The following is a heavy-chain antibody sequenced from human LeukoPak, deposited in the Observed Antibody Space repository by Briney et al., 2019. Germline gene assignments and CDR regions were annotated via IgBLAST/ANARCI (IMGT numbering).Heavy chain of an antibody. V-gene: IGHV4-59*08. Sequence: PSETLSLTCAVSGGSISNYYRSWIRQPPGKGLEWIGYIFYSGTINYNPSLNSRVTISVDTSKNQFSLRLTSVTAADTAVYYCARHPPRADIGYAFDIWSQGTLVTVSS. D-gene: IGHD2-15*01. J-gene: IGHJ3*02. CDR1: GGSISNYY. CDR2: IFYSGTI. CDR3: ARHPPRADIGYAFDI.